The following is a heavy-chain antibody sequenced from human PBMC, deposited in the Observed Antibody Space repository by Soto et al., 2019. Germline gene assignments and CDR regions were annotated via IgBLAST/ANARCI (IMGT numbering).Heavy chain of an antibody. Sequence: WASVKVSGKASGGTFSSYAISCVRQAPGQGLEWMGGIIPIFGTANYAQKFQGRVTITADESTSTAYMELSSLRSEDTAVYYCARGGGPPSMVTLDYYYGMDVWGQGTTVTVSS. D-gene: IGHD5-18*01. V-gene: IGHV1-69*13. CDR3: ARGGGPPSMVTLDYYYGMDV. J-gene: IGHJ6*02. CDR1: GGTFSSYA. CDR2: IIPIFGTA.